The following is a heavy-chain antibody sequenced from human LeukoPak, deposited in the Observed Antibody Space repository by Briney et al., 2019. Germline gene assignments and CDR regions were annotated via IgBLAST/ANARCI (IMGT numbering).Heavy chain of an antibody. V-gene: IGHV1-18*01. CDR2: ISAYNGNT. Sequence: GASVKVSCKASGYTFTSYGISWVRQAPGQGLEWMGWISAYNGNTNYAQKLQGRVTMTTDTSTSTAYMELRGLRSDDTAVYYCARDMPHMNSGYDYDPFDYWGQGTLVTVSS. D-gene: IGHD5-12*01. CDR1: GYTFTSYG. J-gene: IGHJ4*02. CDR3: ARDMPHMNSGYDYDPFDY.